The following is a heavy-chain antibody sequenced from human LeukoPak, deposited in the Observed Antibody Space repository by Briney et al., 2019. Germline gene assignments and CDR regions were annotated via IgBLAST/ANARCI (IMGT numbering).Heavy chain of an antibody. V-gene: IGHV3-23*01. J-gene: IGHJ4*02. CDR1: GFTFSNYA. CDR3: AKAGYSSGWYAMYYFDY. CDR2: VSGSGGNT. D-gene: IGHD6-19*01. Sequence: QPGGSLRLSCAASGFTFSNYAMTWVRQAPGKGLEWVSTVSGSGGNTYYADSVKGRFTISRDNSENTLYLQMNSLRDEDTAVYYCAKAGYSSGWYAMYYFDYWGQGTLVTVSS.